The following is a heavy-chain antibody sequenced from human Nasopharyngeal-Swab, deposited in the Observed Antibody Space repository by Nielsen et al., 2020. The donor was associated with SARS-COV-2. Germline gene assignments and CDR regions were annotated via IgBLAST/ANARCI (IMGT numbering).Heavy chain of an antibody. CDR2: SSAYKGNT. CDR3: ARGGFTGTLLFDY. V-gene: IGHV1-18*01. D-gene: IGHD1-7*01. Sequence: ASVKVSCKASGYTFTSYGISWVRQATGQGLEWLGWSSAYKGNTNYAQKFQGRVTMTTDPSTSTGYMELRSLRSDDTAVYYCARGGFTGTLLFDYWGQGTLVTVSS. J-gene: IGHJ4*02. CDR1: GYTFTSYG.